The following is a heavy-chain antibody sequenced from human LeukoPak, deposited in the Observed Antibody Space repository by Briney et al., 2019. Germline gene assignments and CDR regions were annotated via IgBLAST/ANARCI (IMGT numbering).Heavy chain of an antibody. CDR3: ARSPGGSWGSDY. D-gene: IGHD1-26*01. CDR2: INPNSGGT. CDR1: GYTFTGYY. Sequence: ASVKVSCKASGYTFTGYYMHWVRQAPGQGLEWMGWINPNSGGTNYAQKFQGRVTMTRDTSISTTYMELSRLRSDDTAVYYYARSPGGSWGSDYWGQGTLVTVSS. V-gene: IGHV1-2*02. J-gene: IGHJ4*02.